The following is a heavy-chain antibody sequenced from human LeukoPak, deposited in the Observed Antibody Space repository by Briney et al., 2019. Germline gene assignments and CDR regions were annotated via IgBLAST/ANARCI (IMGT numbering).Heavy chain of an antibody. D-gene: IGHD2-2*01. CDR1: GYSISSGYY. Sequence: SETLSLTCAVSGYSISSGYYWGWIRQPPGKGLERIGSIYHSGSTYYNPSLKSRVTISVDTSKNQFSLKLSSVTAADTAVYYCARVEYCSSTSCFMEIDYWGQGTLVTVSS. CDR2: IYHSGST. J-gene: IGHJ4*02. CDR3: ARVEYCSSTSCFMEIDY. V-gene: IGHV4-38-2*01.